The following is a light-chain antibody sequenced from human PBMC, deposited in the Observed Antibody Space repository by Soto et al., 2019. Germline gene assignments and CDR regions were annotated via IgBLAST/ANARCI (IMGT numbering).Light chain of an antibody. J-gene: IGLJ1*01. CDR3: SSHSSTSHYV. CDR1: SSDVGGYNY. CDR2: DVS. V-gene: IGLV2-14*01. Sequence: QSVLTQPASVSGSPGQSITISCTGTSSDVGGYNYVSWYQQHPGKAPKLMIYDVSNRPSGVSNRFSGSKSDNTASLTISGLQADDEADYYCSSHSSTSHYVFGTGTKVTVL.